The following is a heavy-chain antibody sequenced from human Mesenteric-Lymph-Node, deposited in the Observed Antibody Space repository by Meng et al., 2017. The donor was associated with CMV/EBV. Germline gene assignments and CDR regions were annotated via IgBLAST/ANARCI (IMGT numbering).Heavy chain of an antibody. J-gene: IGHJ6*02. Sequence: ETLSLTCAASGFTFSSYWMNWVRQAPGKGLEWVSPISSGTNYIYYADSMKGRFTISRDSPKNSLYLQMNSLTAEDTAVYYCARESMDTALVRQSYYYYYYGMDVWGQGTTVTVSS. CDR3: ARESMDTALVRQSYYYYYYGMDV. CDR1: GFTFSSYW. CDR2: ISSGTNYI. D-gene: IGHD5-18*01. V-gene: IGHV3-21*01.